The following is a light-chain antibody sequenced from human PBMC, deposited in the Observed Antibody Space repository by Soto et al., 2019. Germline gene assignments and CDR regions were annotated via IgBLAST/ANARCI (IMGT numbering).Light chain of an antibody. J-gene: IGKJ2*01. CDR1: QSVSSN. V-gene: IGKV3-15*01. CDR3: QQYNNWPPYT. CDR2: GAS. Sequence: EIVMTQSPATLSVSPGERATLSCRASQSVSSNLAWYQQKPGQAPRLLIYGASTRATGISARFSGSGSGTEFTLTISSLQSEDFAVYYCQQYNNWPPYTFGQGTKLAIK.